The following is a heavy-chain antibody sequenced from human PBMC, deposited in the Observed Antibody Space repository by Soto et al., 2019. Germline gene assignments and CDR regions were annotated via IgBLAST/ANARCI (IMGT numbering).Heavy chain of an antibody. D-gene: IGHD2-2*01. Sequence: QVQLQESGPGLVKPSQTLSLTCTVSGGSISSGGYYWSWIRQHPGKGLEWIGYIYYSGSTYYNPSLKRRVTISVDTSKNQFSLKLSSVTAADTAVYYCARGGLVPAAMYYFDYWGQGTLVTVSS. J-gene: IGHJ4*02. V-gene: IGHV4-31*03. CDR1: GGSISSGGYY. CDR2: IYYSGST. CDR3: ARGGLVPAAMYYFDY.